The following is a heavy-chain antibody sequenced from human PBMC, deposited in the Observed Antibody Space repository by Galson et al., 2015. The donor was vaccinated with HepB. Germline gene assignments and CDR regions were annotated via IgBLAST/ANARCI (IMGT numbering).Heavy chain of an antibody. CDR3: ARFAEHCSGTTCYTNFDY. J-gene: IGHJ4*02. Sequence: ETLSLTCAVYGGSFSGYYWSWIRQTPGKGLEWIGEINHSGSTNYIPSLKSRVTMSVDTSKNQFSLKLNSVTAADTAVYYCARFAEHCSGTTCYTNFDYWGQGTLVTVSS. CDR2: INHSGST. CDR1: GGSFSGYY. V-gene: IGHV4-34*01. D-gene: IGHD2-2*02.